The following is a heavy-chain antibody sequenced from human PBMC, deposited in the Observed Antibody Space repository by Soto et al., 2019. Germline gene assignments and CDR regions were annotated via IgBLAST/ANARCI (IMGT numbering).Heavy chain of an antibody. CDR3: ARGQRFSDWFDP. CDR1: GGSISSYY. J-gene: IGHJ5*02. CDR2: IYYSGST. V-gene: IGHV4-59*12. Sequence: SETLSLTCTVSGGSISSYYWSWIRQPPGKGLEWIGYIYYSGSTNYNPSLKSRVTISVDTSKNQFSLKLTSVTAADTAVYYCARGQRFSDWFDPWGQGTLVTVSS. D-gene: IGHD3-3*01.